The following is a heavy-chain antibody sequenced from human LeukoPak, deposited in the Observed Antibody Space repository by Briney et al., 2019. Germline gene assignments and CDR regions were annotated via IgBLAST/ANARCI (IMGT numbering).Heavy chain of an antibody. CDR3: ARGTWIQLWMDYYYGMDV. Sequence: SETLSLTCTVSGGSISSHYWSWIRQPPGKGLEWIGEINHSGSTNYNPSLKSRVTISVDTSKNQFSLKLSSVTAADTAVYYCARGTWIQLWMDYYYGMDVWGQGTTVTVSS. J-gene: IGHJ6*02. CDR1: GGSISSHY. CDR2: INHSGST. V-gene: IGHV4-34*01. D-gene: IGHD5-18*01.